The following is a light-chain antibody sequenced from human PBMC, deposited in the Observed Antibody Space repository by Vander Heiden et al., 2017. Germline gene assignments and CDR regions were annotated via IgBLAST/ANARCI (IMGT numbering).Light chain of an antibody. CDR3: QQYYSYSWT. Sequence: DIQMTQSPSTLSASVGDRVTITCRASQSISSWLAWYQQKPGKAPKLLIYKASSLESGVSSRFSASGSGTEFTLTISSLQPDDFATYYCQQYYSYSWTFGQGTKVEIK. V-gene: IGKV1-5*03. J-gene: IGKJ1*01. CDR1: QSISSW. CDR2: KAS.